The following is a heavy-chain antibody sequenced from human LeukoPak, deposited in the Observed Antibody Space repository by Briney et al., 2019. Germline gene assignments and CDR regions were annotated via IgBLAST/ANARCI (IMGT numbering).Heavy chain of an antibody. CDR1: GYTFTGYY. CDR3: ARVYRGFGELRWFDY. Sequence: GASVKVSCKASGYTFTGYYMHWVRQAPGQGLEWMGWINPNSGGTNYAQKFQGRVTMTRDTSISTAYMELSRLRSDDTAVYYCARVYRGFGELRWFDYWGQGTLVTVSS. D-gene: IGHD3-10*01. J-gene: IGHJ4*02. V-gene: IGHV1-2*02. CDR2: INPNSGGT.